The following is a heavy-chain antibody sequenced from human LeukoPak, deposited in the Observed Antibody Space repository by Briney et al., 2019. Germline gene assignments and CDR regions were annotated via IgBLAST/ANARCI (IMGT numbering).Heavy chain of an antibody. CDR1: GYTFTNYA. CDR3: ARDHQYGAFGDY. D-gene: IGHD2-2*01. CDR2: INAGNGNT. J-gene: IGHJ4*02. Sequence: GASVKVSCKASGYTFTNYAIHWVRQAPGQRLEWMGWINAGNGNTQYSQKFQGRVTITRDTSASTAYMELSSLRSEDTAVYYCARDHQYGAFGDYWGQGTLVTVSS. V-gene: IGHV1-3*01.